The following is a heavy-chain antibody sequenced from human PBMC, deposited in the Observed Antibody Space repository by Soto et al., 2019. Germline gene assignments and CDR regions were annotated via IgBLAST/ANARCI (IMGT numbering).Heavy chain of an antibody. CDR2: ISGNGDTT. D-gene: IGHD1-26*01. J-gene: IGHJ4*02. Sequence: GGAPRPSRAAPGFPLSTYSMTLVPPAPGKGLEWVSIISGNGDTTYYADSVKGRFTISRDNSKNTLDLQMNSLRAEDTAVYYCAKDLIPATTLSPSDYWGQGTLVTVSS. V-gene: IGHV3-23*01. CDR3: AKDLIPATTLSPSDY. CDR1: GFPLSTYS.